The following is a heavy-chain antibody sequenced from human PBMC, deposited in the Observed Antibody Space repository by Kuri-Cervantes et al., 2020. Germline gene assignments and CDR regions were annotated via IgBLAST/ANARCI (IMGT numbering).Heavy chain of an antibody. J-gene: IGHJ4*02. CDR3: ARVVGSGSYYPLY. D-gene: IGHD3-10*01. V-gene: IGHV4-59*01. Sequence: SETLSLTCTVSGGSISSYYWSWIRQAPGKGLEWIGNMYYSGSTNYNPSLKNRVTISLDTYKNQFSLKLTSVTTADTAVCYCARVVGSGSYYPLYWGQGTLVTVSS. CDR2: MYYSGST. CDR1: GGSISSYY.